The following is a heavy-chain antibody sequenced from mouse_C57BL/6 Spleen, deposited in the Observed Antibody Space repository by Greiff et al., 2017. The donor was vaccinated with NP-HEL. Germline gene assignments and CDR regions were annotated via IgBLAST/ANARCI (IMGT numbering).Heavy chain of an antibody. CDR1: GYTFTSYW. CDR3: ASKTLFAY. Sequence: VKLQQPGAELVMPGASVKLSCKASGYTFTSYWMHWVKQRPGQGLEWIGEIDPSDSYTNYNQKFKGKSTLTVDKSSSTAYMQLSSLTSEDSAVYYCASKTLFAYWGQGTLVTVSA. CDR2: IDPSDSYT. J-gene: IGHJ3*01. V-gene: IGHV1-69*01.